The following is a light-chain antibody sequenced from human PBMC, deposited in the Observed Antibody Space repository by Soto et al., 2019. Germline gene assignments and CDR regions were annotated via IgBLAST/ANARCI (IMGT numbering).Light chain of an antibody. CDR1: QSVGNY. Sequence: IVVTQSPATLSFSPVDRVTLSCRASQSVGNYLNWYQQKTGQSPRLLIYDASMRHTGIPPRFSGGGSGTEFTLTISGLEPDDFAVYYCQQRYNWPLTFGGGTRVEI. CDR2: DAS. J-gene: IGKJ4*01. CDR3: QQRYNWPLT. V-gene: IGKV3-11*01.